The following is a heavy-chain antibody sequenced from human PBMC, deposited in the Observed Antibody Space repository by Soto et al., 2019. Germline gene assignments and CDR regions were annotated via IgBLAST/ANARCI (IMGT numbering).Heavy chain of an antibody. CDR3: ASGMGIAAASDY. D-gene: IGHD6-13*01. J-gene: IGHJ4*02. V-gene: IGHV4-31*03. CDR2: IYYSGST. CDR1: GGSISSGGYY. Sequence: QVQLQESGPGLVKPSQTLSLTCTVSGGSISSGGYYWSWSRQHPGKGREWIGYIYYSGSTYYNPSLQSRVTISVDTSKNQFSLKLSSVTAADTAVYYFASGMGIAAASDYWGQGPLVTVSS.